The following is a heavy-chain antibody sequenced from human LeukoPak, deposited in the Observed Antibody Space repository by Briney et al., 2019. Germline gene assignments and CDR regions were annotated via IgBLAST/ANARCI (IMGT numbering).Heavy chain of an antibody. CDR2: IGWDDDK. Sequence: TLSLTCAVSGGSISSSNWWSWVRQPPGKALEWLARIGWDDDKYYSTSLKTRLTISKDTSKNQVVLTMTNMDPVDTATYYCARCSSMYYFDYWGQGTLVTVSS. CDR3: ARCSSMYYFDY. V-gene: IGHV2-70*18. D-gene: IGHD6-6*01. J-gene: IGHJ4*02. CDR1: GGSISSSNWW.